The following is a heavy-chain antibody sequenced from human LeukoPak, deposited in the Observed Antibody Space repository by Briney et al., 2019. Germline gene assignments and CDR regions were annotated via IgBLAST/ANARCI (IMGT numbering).Heavy chain of an antibody. CDR2: ISSSSSTI. CDR1: GFTFSSYS. V-gene: IGHV3-48*01. J-gene: IGHJ6*02. D-gene: IGHD6-13*01. CDR3: AKARIAAAGYYYYGMDV. Sequence: PGGSLRLSCAASGFTFSSYSMNWVRQAPGKGLEWVSYISSSSSTIYYADSVKGRFTISRDNSKNTLYLQMNSLRAEDTAVYYCAKARIAAAGYYYYGMDVWGQGTTVTVSS.